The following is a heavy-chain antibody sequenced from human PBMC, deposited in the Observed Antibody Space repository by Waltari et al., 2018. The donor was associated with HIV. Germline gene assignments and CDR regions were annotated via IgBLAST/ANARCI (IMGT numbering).Heavy chain of an antibody. CDR3: ARASWHDY. CDR2: IKQDGSDK. V-gene: IGHV3-7*01. CDR1: GSTFSDFW. J-gene: IGHJ4*02. Sequence: EVQLVESGGGLVQPGGCLSLAGAASGSTFSDFWMNWVRQAPGKGLEWVANIKQDGSDKNYVDSVKGRFTISRDNAKNLLYLHMNSLRAEDTAVYYCARASWHDYWGQGTLVTVFS. D-gene: IGHD2-2*01.